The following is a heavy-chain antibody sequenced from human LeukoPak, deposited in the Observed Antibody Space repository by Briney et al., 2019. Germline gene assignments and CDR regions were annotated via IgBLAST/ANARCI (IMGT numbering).Heavy chain of an antibody. CDR3: ARAGSYCGGDCYLSHY. Sequence: SVKVSCKASGGTFSSYAISWVRQAPGQGLEWMGGIIPIFGTANYAQKFQGRVTITTDESTSTAYMELSSLRSEDTAVYYCARAGSYCGGDCYLSHYWGQGTLVTVSS. V-gene: IGHV1-69*05. J-gene: IGHJ4*02. CDR1: GGTFSSYA. CDR2: IIPIFGTA. D-gene: IGHD2-21*01.